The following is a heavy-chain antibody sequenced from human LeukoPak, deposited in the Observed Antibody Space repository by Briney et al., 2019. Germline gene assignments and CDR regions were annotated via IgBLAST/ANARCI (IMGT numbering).Heavy chain of an antibody. V-gene: IGHV3-21*01. D-gene: IGHD3-16*01. Sequence: PGGSLRLSCAASGFTFSSYSMNWVRQAPGKGLEWVSSISSSSSYIYYADSVKGRFTISRDNAKNSLYLQMNSLRAEDTAVYYCARASDGGLGYREGPDYWGQGTLVTVSS. J-gene: IGHJ4*02. CDR1: GFTFSSYS. CDR2: ISSSSSYI. CDR3: ARASDGGLGYREGPDY.